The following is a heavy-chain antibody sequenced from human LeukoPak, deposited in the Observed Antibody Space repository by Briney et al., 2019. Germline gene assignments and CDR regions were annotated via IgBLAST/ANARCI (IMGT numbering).Heavy chain of an antibody. V-gene: IGHV7-4-1*02. Sequence: GASVKVSCKASGYTFTSYAMNWVRQAPGQGLEWMGWINTNTGNPTYAQGFTGRFVFSLDTSVSTAYLQISSLKAEDTAVYYCASDLDTDYGDYEPRQPTGFDPWGQGTLVTVSS. J-gene: IGHJ5*02. CDR1: GYTFTSYA. CDR2: INTNTGNP. CDR3: ASDLDTDYGDYEPRQPTGFDP. D-gene: IGHD4-17*01.